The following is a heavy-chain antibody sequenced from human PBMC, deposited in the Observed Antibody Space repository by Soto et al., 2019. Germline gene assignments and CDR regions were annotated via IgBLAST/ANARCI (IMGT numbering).Heavy chain of an antibody. J-gene: IGHJ4*02. CDR1: GFTFSSYG. Sequence: QVQLVESGGGVVQPGRSLRLSCAASGFTFSSYGMHWVRQAPGKGLEWVAVISYDGSNKYYADSVKGRFTISRDNSKNTLYLQMNSLRAEDTAVYYCAKDLSGLRYFDWLFLDYWGQGTLVTVSS. CDR3: AKDLSGLRYFDWLFLDY. D-gene: IGHD3-9*01. CDR2: ISYDGSNK. V-gene: IGHV3-30*18.